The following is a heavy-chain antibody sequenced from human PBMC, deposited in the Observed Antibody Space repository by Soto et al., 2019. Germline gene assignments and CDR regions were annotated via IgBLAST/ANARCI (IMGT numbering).Heavy chain of an antibody. CDR3: ATSLPYDYYGMDV. CDR2: IWYDGSNN. Sequence: GGSLRLSCVASGYNFNKYAVTWVRQAPGKGLEWVAVIWYDGSNNYYAGSVKGRFTISSDNSKITLYLQMNSLRAEDSAVYYCATSLPYDYYGMDVWGQGTTVTVSS. J-gene: IGHJ6*02. CDR1: GYNFNKYA. V-gene: IGHV3-33*08.